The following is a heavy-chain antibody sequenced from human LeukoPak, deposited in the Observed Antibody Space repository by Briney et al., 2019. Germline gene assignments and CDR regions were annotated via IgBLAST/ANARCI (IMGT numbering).Heavy chain of an antibody. CDR3: ARAPYSSSPPDAFDI. CDR1: DLTFFSKTT. CDR2: IAYDGGIE. V-gene: IGHV3-30*07. J-gene: IGHJ3*02. D-gene: IGHD6-13*01. Sequence: PGGALRLSCVASDLTFFSKTTLHWVRRAPGRGLEWVEAIAYDGGIETSVDSVKGRFTISRDNAKNSLYLQMNSLRAEDTAVYYCARAPYSSSPPDAFDIWGQGTMVTVSS.